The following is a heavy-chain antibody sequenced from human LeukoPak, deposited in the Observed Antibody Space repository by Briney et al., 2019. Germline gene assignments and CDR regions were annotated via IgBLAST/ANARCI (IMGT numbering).Heavy chain of an antibody. Sequence: GGSLRLSCAASGFTFDDYAMHWVRQAPGKGLEWVSGISWNSGSIGYADSVKGRFTISRDNAKNSLYLQMNSLRAEDMALHYCAKAGTFWSGYSTYYFDYWGQGTLVTVSS. CDR1: GFTFDDYA. CDR2: ISWNSGSI. J-gene: IGHJ4*02. CDR3: AKAGTFWSGYSTYYFDY. V-gene: IGHV3-9*03. D-gene: IGHD3-3*01.